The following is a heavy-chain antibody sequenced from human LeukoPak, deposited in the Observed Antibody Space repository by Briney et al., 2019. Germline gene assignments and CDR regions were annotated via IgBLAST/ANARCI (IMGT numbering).Heavy chain of an antibody. CDR1: GFTFSTYA. J-gene: IGHJ6*02. D-gene: IGHD2-15*01. V-gene: IGHV3-23*01. CDR3: ARYCAGGSCYWSAKASVYNGMDV. Sequence: GGSLRLSCAASGFTFSTYAMTWVRQAPGKGLEWISVISASGGTTHYADSVKGRFTISRDNSKNTLYLQVNSLRAEDTAVYFCARYCAGGSCYWSAKASVYNGMDVWGQGTTVTVSS. CDR2: ISASGGTT.